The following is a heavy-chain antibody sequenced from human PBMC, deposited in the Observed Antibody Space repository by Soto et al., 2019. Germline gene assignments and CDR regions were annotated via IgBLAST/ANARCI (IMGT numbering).Heavy chain of an antibody. Sequence: QVQLKESGSGLVKPAQTLSLTCAVSGGSITSGGFSWSWIRQPPGKGLEWIGYVHHTGNTDYHPSLGSRVTISLDRSRNLFSLNLTSVTAADTATSYCAKECGGTCLDAFDVWGPGTTVIVSS. CDR1: GGSITSGGFS. CDR3: AKECGGTCLDAFDV. J-gene: IGHJ3*01. CDR2: VHHTGNT. V-gene: IGHV4-30-2*01. D-gene: IGHD2-15*01.